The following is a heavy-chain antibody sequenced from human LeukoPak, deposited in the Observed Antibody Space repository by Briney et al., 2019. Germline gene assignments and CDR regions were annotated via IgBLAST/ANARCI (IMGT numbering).Heavy chain of an antibody. D-gene: IGHD1-14*01. J-gene: IGHJ6*03. CDR1: GFSLSNYG. CDR2: LLYDGNTK. Sequence: AGGSLRLSCAASGFSLSNYGMHWVRQAPGKGLEWVAALLYDGNTKHYADSVEGRFTISRDISKNTFYLQMNSLTAEDTAVYYCARDHRPEIQYYYMDVWGKGTTVAVSS. V-gene: IGHV3-33*01. CDR3: ARDHRPEIQYYYMDV.